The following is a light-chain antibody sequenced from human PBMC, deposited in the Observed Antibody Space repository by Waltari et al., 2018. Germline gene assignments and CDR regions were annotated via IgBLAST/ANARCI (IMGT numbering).Light chain of an antibody. CDR1: QSVSSSY. Sequence: EIVLTQSPGTLPLSPGARATLPRRASQSVSSSYLAGYQQKPGQAPRLLIYGASSRATGIPNRFSGSGSGTDFTLAISRLEPEDFAVYYCQQYGSSPWTFGQGTKVEIK. V-gene: IGKV3-20*01. CDR2: GAS. CDR3: QQYGSSPWT. J-gene: IGKJ1*01.